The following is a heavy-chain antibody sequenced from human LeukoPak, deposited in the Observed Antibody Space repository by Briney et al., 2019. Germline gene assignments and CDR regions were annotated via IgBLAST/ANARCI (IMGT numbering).Heavy chain of an antibody. J-gene: IGHJ4*02. Sequence: GGSLRLSCAASGFTFRRYWMSWVRQAPGKGLEWVANIKQDGSEKYYVDSVKGRFTISRDNSKNSMYLQMNSLRAEDTAVYYCARWAGGHYDYWGQGTLVTVSS. D-gene: IGHD1-26*01. CDR2: IKQDGSEK. CDR3: ARWAGGHYDY. CDR1: GFTFRRYW. V-gene: IGHV3-7*01.